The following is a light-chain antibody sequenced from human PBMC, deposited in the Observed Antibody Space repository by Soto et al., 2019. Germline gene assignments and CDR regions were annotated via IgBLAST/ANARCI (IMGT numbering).Light chain of an antibody. CDR2: EVS. CDR1: SSDVGGYNY. V-gene: IGLV2-14*01. CDR3: SSYTSTSTLCV. Sequence: QSALTQPASVSGSPGQSITISCTRTSSDVGGYNYVSWYQQHPGKAPKLMIYEVSNRPSGVSNRFSGSKSGNTASLTISGLQAEDEADYYCSSYTSTSTLCVFGTGTKLTVL. J-gene: IGLJ1*01.